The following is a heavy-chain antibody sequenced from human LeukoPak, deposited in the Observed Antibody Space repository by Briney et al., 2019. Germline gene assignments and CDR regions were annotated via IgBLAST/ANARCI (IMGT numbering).Heavy chain of an antibody. CDR1: GFTFSDYY. J-gene: IGHJ4*02. CDR2: ISSSGSTI. Sequence: PGGSLRLSCAASGFTFSDYYMSWLRQAPGQGLEGVSYISSSGSTIYYADSVKGRFTISRDVSKNMVYLQMNSLRVEDTAVYYCTRGSTPLPADWGQGTLVTVSS. V-gene: IGHV3-11*04. D-gene: IGHD5/OR15-5a*01. CDR3: TRGSTPLPAD.